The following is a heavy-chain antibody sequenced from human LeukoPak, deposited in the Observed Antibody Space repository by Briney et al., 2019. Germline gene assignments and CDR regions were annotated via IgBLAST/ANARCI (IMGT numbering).Heavy chain of an antibody. CDR3: ARGLNSGWYVDY. J-gene: IGHJ4*02. V-gene: IGHV4-61*01. CDR1: GGSVSSGSYN. CDR2: IYYSGST. Sequence: SETLSLTCTVSGGSVSSGSYNWSWIRQPPGKGLEWIGYIYYSGSTNYNPSLKSRVTISVDTSKNQFSLKLSSVTAADTAVYYCARGLNSGWYVDYWGQGTLVTVSA. D-gene: IGHD5-12*01.